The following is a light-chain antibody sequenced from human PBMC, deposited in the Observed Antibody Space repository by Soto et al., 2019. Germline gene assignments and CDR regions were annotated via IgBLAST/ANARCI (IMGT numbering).Light chain of an antibody. J-gene: IGKJ1*01. Sequence: DLQLTQSPSFLSASVGDRVTITCRASQGIRSYLAWYQQNPGRAPKLLIYAASTLESGVPSRFSGSGSGTEFTLTINSLQPEDSATYYCQELNSYPRTFGQGTKVEIK. CDR1: QGIRSY. V-gene: IGKV1-9*01. CDR3: QELNSYPRT. CDR2: AAS.